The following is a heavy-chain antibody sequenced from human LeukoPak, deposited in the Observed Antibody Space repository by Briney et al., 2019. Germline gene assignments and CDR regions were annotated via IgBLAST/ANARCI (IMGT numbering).Heavy chain of an antibody. CDR1: GFTFSSYA. Sequence: GGSLRLSCAASGFTFSSYAMHWVRQAPGKGLEYVSAISSNGGSTYYANSVKGRFTISRDNSKNTLYLQMGSLRAEDMAVYYCARGVGIFGPYYMDVWGKGTTVTVSS. V-gene: IGHV3-64*01. J-gene: IGHJ6*03. D-gene: IGHD3/OR15-3a*01. CDR2: ISSNGGST. CDR3: ARGVGIFGPYYMDV.